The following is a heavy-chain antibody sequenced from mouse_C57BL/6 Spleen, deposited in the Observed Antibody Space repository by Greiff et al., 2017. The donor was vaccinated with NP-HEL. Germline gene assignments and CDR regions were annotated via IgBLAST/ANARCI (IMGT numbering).Heavy chain of an antibody. Sequence: EVQLQQSGPELVKPGASVKISCKASGYTFTDYYMNWVKQSHGKSLEWIGDINPNNGGTSYNQKFKGKATLTVDKSSSTAYMELRSLTSEDSGVYYCARRRIRDYYGAWFAYWGQGTLVTVSA. CDR3: ARRRIRDYYGAWFAY. V-gene: IGHV1-26*01. D-gene: IGHD1-2*01. CDR1: GYTFTDYY. J-gene: IGHJ3*01. CDR2: INPNNGGT.